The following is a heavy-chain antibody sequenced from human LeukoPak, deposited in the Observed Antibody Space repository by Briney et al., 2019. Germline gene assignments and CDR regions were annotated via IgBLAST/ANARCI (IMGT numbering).Heavy chain of an antibody. CDR3: ARGSSRSFDI. Sequence: ASVKVSRKASGYTFTTSDINWVRQAPGQGLQWMGWMNPNSGNAVYAQKFQGRVTMTRSTSINTAYMELSSLRSEDTAVYYCARGSSRSFDIWGLGTMVTVSS. CDR1: GYTFTTSD. V-gene: IGHV1-8*01. J-gene: IGHJ3*02. D-gene: IGHD3-10*01. CDR2: MNPNSGNA.